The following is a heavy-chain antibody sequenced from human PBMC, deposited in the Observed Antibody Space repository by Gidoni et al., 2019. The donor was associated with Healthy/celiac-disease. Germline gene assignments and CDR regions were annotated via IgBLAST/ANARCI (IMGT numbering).Heavy chain of an antibody. CDR2: LNHSGST. J-gene: IGHJ6*02. CDR1: GGSFSGYY. V-gene: IGHV4-34*01. CDR3: ARQRAMVRGVIPYYYYGMDV. D-gene: IGHD3-10*01. Sequence: QVQLQQWGAGLLKPSETLSLTCAVYGGSFSGYYWSWIRQPPGKGLEWLGELNHSGSTNYNPSLKSRVTISVDTSKNQFSLKLSSVTAADTAVYYCARQRAMVRGVIPYYYYGMDVWGQGTTVTVSS.